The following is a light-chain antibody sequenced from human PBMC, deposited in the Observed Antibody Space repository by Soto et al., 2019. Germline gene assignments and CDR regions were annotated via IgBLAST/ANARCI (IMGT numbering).Light chain of an antibody. CDR1: QSVRSNY. J-gene: IGKJ2*01. CDR2: GVF. Sequence: ETVLMQSPGTVSLSPGERATLSCTTSQSVRSNYLAWYQQKPGQAPRLLIYGVFSRATGIPDRFSGSGSGTDFTLTISGLEPEDSAVYYCQHYDGSPRTFGQGTKLEI. V-gene: IGKV3-20*01. CDR3: QHYDGSPRT.